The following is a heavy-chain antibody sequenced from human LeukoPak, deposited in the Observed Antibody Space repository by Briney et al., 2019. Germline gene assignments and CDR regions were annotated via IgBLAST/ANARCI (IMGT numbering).Heavy chain of an antibody. CDR3: ARHPRYCSGTICYGPDALDI. Sequence: PSETLSLTCTVSGGSITSNNYYWGWIRQPPGKGLEWIGSIDYSGSTYYDPSLKSRVTISVDTSKNQFSLKMSSVTAADTAVYYCARHPRYCSGTICYGPDALDIWGQGTLDTVSS. D-gene: IGHD2-2*01. J-gene: IGHJ3*02. CDR1: GGSITSNNYY. V-gene: IGHV4-39*01. CDR2: IDYSGST.